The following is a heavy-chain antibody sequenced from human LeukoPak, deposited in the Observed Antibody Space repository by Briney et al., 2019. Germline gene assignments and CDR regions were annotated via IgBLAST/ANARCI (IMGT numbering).Heavy chain of an antibody. Sequence: GRSLRLSCAATGFTFSSYGMHWVRQAPGKGLEWVAVIWYDGSNKYYADSVKGRFTISRNNSKNTLYLQMNSLRAEDTAVYYCARGRGTPVTTVGWFDPWGQGTLVTVSS. J-gene: IGHJ5*02. CDR2: IWYDGSNK. V-gene: IGHV3-33*01. D-gene: IGHD4-17*01. CDR1: GFTFSSYG. CDR3: ARGRGTPVTTVGWFDP.